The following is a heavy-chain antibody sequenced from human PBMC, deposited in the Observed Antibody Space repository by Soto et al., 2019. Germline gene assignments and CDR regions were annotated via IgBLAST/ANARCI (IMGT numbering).Heavy chain of an antibody. J-gene: IGHJ4*02. V-gene: IGHV3-30*18. D-gene: IGHD1-26*01. Sequence: PGGSLRLSCAASGFTFSSYGMHWVRQAPGKGLEWVAVISYDGSNKYYADSVKGRFTISRDNSKNTLYLQMNSLRAEDTAVYYCAKDNRGSYSDWGQGTLVTVPS. CDR3: AKDNRGSYSD. CDR2: ISYDGSNK. CDR1: GFTFSSYG.